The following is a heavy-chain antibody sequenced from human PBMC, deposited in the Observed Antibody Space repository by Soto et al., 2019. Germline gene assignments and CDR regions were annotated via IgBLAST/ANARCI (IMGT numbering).Heavy chain of an antibody. Sequence: SQTLSLSCAISGGSVSSNTASWNWIRQSPSRGLEWLGRTYFRSKWYNDYAVSLKSRIIINPDTSNNQFSLQLTSVTPEDTAVYFCANVYNLWPNPGYAFSFCGQGIMVPVSS. CDR1: GGSVSSNTAS. CDR3: ANVYNLWPNPGYAFSF. V-gene: IGHV6-1*01. CDR2: TYFRSKWYN. J-gene: IGHJ1*01. D-gene: IGHD5-12*01.